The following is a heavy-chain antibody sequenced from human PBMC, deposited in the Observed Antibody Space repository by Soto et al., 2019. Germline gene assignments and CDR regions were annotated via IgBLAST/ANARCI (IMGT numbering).Heavy chain of an antibody. CDR1: GGSISSGGYY. CDR3: AGTCSGGSCYGHTWFDP. Sequence: PSETLSLTCTVSGGSISSGGYYWSWIRQYPGKGLEWIGYISYSGSAYYNPSLKSRVTISVDTSKNQFSLKLSSVTAADTAVYYCAGTCSGGSCYGHTWFDPWGQGTLVTAPQ. J-gene: IGHJ5*02. CDR2: ISYSGSA. V-gene: IGHV4-31*03. D-gene: IGHD2-15*01.